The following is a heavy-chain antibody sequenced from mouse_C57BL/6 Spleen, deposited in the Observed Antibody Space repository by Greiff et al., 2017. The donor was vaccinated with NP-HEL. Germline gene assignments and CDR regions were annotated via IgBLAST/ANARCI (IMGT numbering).Heavy chain of an antibody. CDR2: IGPGSGST. CDR1: GYTFTDYY. Sequence: VQLQQSGAELVKPGASVKISCKASGYTFTDYYINWVKQRPGQGLEWIGKIGPGSGSTYYNEKFKGKATLTADKSSSTAYMQLSSLTSEDSAVYFCARGRDYYGSSPRYFDVWGTGTTVTVSS. J-gene: IGHJ1*03. V-gene: IGHV1-77*01. CDR3: ARGRDYYGSSPRYFDV. D-gene: IGHD1-1*01.